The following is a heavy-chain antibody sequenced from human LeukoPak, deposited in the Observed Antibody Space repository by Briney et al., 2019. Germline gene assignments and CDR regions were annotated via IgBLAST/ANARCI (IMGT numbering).Heavy chain of an antibody. Sequence: SETLSLTCTVSGGSITSDNYYWSWIRQPPGKGLEWIGYIYYSGSTYYSPSLKSRVTISVDMSENHFSLKLSSVTAADTAVYYCARLRRGTIFGVVIVRYYYYMDVWGKGNTVTVSS. J-gene: IGHJ6*03. V-gene: IGHV4-30-4*01. CDR3: ARLRRGTIFGVVIVRYYYYMDV. CDR1: GGSITSDNYY. CDR2: IYYSGST. D-gene: IGHD3-3*01.